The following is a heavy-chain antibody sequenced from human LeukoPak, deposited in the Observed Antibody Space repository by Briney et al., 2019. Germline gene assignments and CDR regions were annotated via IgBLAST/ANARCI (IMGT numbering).Heavy chain of an antibody. J-gene: IGHJ5*02. CDR2: ISAYNGNT. V-gene: IGHV1-18*01. CDR3: ARAGPRLAAAGTSVINWFDP. Sequence: GASVKVPCKASGYTFTSYGISWVRQAPGQGLEWMGWISAYNGNTNYAQKLQGRVTMTTDTSTSTAYMELSRLRSDDTAVYYCARAGPRLAAAGTSVINWFDPWGQGTLVTVSS. CDR1: GYTFTSYG. D-gene: IGHD6-13*01.